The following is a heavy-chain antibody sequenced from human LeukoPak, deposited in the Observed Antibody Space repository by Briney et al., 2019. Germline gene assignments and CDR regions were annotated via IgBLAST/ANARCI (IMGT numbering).Heavy chain of an antibody. V-gene: IGHV2-5*01. CDR3: AHRLLGSGWYRAFDY. J-gene: IGHJ4*02. Sequence: ESGPTLVKPTQTLTRTCTFSGFSLSTSAVGVGWIRQPPAKALEWLALIYWNDDKRYNPSLKSRLTITKDTSKNQVVLTMTNMDPVDTATYYCAHRLLGSGWYRAFDYWGQGTLVTVSS. CDR1: GFSLSTSAVG. CDR2: IYWNDDK. D-gene: IGHD6-19*01.